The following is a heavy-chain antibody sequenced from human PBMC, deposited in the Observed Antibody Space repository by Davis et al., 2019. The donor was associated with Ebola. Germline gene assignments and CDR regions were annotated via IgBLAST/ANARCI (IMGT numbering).Heavy chain of an antibody. CDR3: ARRGETGMFRRGVFDV. J-gene: IGHJ3*01. CDR1: GYNFRDYW. Sequence: GESLKISCQSSGYNFRDYWIVWVRQMPGKGLEWMGNIYPGDSDTRYSPSFQGQVTLSADKYSATAYLQWRSLKASDTAMYFCARRGETGMFRRGVFDVWGQGTMVTVSS. V-gene: IGHV5-51*01. D-gene: IGHD3-10*01. CDR2: IYPGDSDT.